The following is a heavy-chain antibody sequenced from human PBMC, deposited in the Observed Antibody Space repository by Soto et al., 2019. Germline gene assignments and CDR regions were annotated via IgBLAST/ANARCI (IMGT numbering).Heavy chain of an antibody. J-gene: IGHJ6*02. CDR1: GGTFSSYA. V-gene: IGHV1-69*01. Sequence: QVQLVQSGAEVRKPGSSVKVSCKASGGTFSSYAISWVRQAPGQGREWMGGIIPIFGTANYAQKFQGRVTITADESTSTAYMERSSLRTEDTAVYYCARVGNSYSRRYYYGMDVWGQGTTVTVSS. D-gene: IGHD5-18*01. CDR3: ARVGNSYSRRYYYGMDV. CDR2: IIPIFGTA.